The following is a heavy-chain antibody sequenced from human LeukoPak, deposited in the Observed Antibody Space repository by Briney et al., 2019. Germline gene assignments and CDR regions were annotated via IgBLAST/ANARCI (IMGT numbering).Heavy chain of an antibody. CDR1: GYTFTNYG. CDR3: ARVPLSDAGGHYYPH. Sequence: ASVKVSCKTYGYTFTNYGMHWVRQAPRQSPEWMGWINTGNGNTKSSQKFQDRVTLTRDTSASTAYMELNSLSSDDTAVYYCARVPLSDAGGHYYPHWGQGTLVTVSS. CDR2: INTGNGNT. V-gene: IGHV1-3*04. D-gene: IGHD3-10*01. J-gene: IGHJ1*01.